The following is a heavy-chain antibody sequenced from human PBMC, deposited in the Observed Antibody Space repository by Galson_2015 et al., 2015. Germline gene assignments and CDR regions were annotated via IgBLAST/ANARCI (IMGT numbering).Heavy chain of an antibody. CDR3: ARETPPYYYDSSGYYHHDAFDI. V-gene: IGHV1-18*04. CDR1: GYTFTSYG. D-gene: IGHD3-22*01. Sequence: SVKVSCKASGYTFTSYGISWVRQAPGQGLEWMGWISAYNGNTNYAQKLQGRVTMTTDTSTSTAYMELRSLRSDDTAVYYCARETPPYYYDSSGYYHHDAFDIWGQGTMVTVSS. J-gene: IGHJ3*02. CDR2: ISAYNGNT.